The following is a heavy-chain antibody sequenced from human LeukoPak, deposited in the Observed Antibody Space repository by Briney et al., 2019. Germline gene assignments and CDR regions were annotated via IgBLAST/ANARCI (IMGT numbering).Heavy chain of an antibody. CDR3: ARGPYGSGGDWFDP. V-gene: IGHV1-2*02. CDR2: INPNSGGT. D-gene: IGHD3-10*01. CDR1: GYTFTGYY. J-gene: IGHJ5*02. Sequence: ASVKVSCKASGYTFTGYYMHWVRQAPGQGLGWMGWINPNSGGTNYAQKFQGRVTMTRDTSISTAYMELSRLRSDDTAVYYCARGPYGSGGDWFDPWGQGTLVTVSS.